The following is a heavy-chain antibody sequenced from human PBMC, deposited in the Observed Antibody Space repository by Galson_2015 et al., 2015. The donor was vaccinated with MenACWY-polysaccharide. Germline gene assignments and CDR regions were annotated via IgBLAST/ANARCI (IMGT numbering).Heavy chain of an antibody. CDR3: ATAPSLHVGQH. J-gene: IGHJ1*01. V-gene: IGHV3-7*01. D-gene: IGHD5-24*01. Sequence: SLRLSCAAPGFTFSTYWMSWVRQAPGRGLEWVANIKQDGSDKYYVDSVKGRFTISRDNAKNSLYLQMNSLRAEDTAVYYCATAPSLHVGQHWGQGTLVIVSS. CDR1: GFTFSTYW. CDR2: IKQDGSDK.